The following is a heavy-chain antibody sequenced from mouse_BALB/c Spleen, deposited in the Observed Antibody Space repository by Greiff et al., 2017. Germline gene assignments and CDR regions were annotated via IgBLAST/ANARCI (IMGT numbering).Heavy chain of an antibody. CDR2: INPSNGRT. J-gene: IGHJ3*01. CDR3: APYYGNYGFAY. V-gene: IGHV1S81*02. CDR1: GYTFTSYW. Sequence: QVQLKQPGAELVKPGASVKLSCKASGYTFTSYWMHWVKQRPGQGLEWIGEINPSNGRTNYNEKFKSKATLTVDKSSSTAYMQLSSLTSEDSAVYYCAPYYGNYGFAYWGQGTLVTVSA. D-gene: IGHD2-10*01.